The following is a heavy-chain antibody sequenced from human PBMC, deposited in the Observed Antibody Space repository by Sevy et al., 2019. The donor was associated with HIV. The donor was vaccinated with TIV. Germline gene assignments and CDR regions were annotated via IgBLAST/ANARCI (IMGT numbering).Heavy chain of an antibody. CDR3: ARDHYSRAWYGGDFDY. D-gene: IGHD6-19*01. V-gene: IGHV3-49*03. CDR1: GFTFGDYA. J-gene: IGHJ4*02. Sequence: GGSLRLSCTASGFTFGDYAMTWFRQAPGKGLEWVGFIRTKAYGGTTEYAASVKGRFTISRDDSKNIAYLQMNSLKTEDTGVYYCARDHYSRAWYGGDFDYWGQGTLVTVSS. CDR2: IRTKAYGGTT.